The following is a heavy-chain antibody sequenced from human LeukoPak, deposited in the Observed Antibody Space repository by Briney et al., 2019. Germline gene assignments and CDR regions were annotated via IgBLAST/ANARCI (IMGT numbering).Heavy chain of an antibody. CDR1: GFTFDDYA. Sequence: PGGSLRLSCAASGFTFDDYAMHWVRQAPGKGLEWVSGITWNSGNIDYADSVKGRFAISRDNAKNSLYLQMNSLRAEDTALYYCTKDRARTLNAFDVWGQGTMVTVSS. CDR2: ITWNSGNI. V-gene: IGHV3-9*01. J-gene: IGHJ3*01. CDR3: TKDRARTLNAFDV. D-gene: IGHD1-14*01.